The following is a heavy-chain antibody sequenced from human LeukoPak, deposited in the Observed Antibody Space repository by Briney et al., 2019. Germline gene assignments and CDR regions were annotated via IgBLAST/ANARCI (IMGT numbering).Heavy chain of an antibody. J-gene: IGHJ5*02. D-gene: IGHD3-10*01. CDR3: ARHAITMVRGVWGFDP. Sequence: SETLSLTCTVSGDSISTYYWAWIRQPPGKGLEWIGQIYNSGSTNYNPSLKSRVTISVDTSKNQFSLKLSSVTAADTAVYYCARHAITMVRGVWGFDPWGQGTLVTVSS. CDR2: IYNSGST. V-gene: IGHV4-59*08. CDR1: GDSISTYY.